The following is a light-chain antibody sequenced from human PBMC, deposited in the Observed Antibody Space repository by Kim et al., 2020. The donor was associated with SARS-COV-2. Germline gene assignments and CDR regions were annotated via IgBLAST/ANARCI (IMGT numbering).Light chain of an antibody. J-gene: IGKJ1*01. V-gene: IGKV3-20*01. Sequence: PGESAPLACRASQSVSSSYLAWYQQKPGQAPRLLIYGASSRATGIPDRFSGSGSGTDFTLTISRLEPEDFAVYYCQQYGSSPPETFGQGTKVDIK. CDR2: GAS. CDR3: QQYGSSPPET. CDR1: QSVSSSY.